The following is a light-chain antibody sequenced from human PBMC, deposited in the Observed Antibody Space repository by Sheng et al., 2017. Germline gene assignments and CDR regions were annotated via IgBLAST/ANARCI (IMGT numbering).Light chain of an antibody. CDR1: SGYNDYA. V-gene: IGLV4-69*01. Sequence: QLVLTQAPSASASLGASVKLTCTLNSGYNDYAIAWHQQQPGKGPRYLMKINTDGSHTKGDGIPARFLGSKSGAERYLTISSLQSEDEAVYYCQTWGTGIGIFGGGTRLTVL. CDR3: QTWGTGIGI. J-gene: IGLJ2*01. CDR2: INTDGSH.